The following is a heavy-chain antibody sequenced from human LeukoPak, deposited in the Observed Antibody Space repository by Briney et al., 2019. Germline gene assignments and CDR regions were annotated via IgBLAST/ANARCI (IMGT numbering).Heavy chain of an antibody. CDR3: ARDHRYGGLFDY. CDR2: IDYDGGSG. Sequence: GGSLRLSCTVSGFTLSSYEMSWIRQAPGKGLEWVSSIDYDGGSGHYADSVKGRFTISRDNSNNTLFLHLNSLRGEDTAVYYCARDHRYGGLFDYWGQGTLVTVSS. J-gene: IGHJ4*02. V-gene: IGHV3-23*01. D-gene: IGHD1-1*01. CDR1: GFTLSSYE.